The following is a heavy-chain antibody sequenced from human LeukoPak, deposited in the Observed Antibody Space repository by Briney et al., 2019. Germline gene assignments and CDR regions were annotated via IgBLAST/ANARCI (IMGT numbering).Heavy chain of an antibody. CDR2: ISGSGGST. D-gene: IGHD6-13*01. Sequence: GGSLRLSCTASGFTFTSYAMSGVRQAPGKGLEWVSAISGSGGSTYYADSVKGRFTISRDNSKNTLYLQMNSLRAEDTAVYYCAKPRPSYSSSWYDHWGQGTLVTVSS. CDR3: AKPRPSYSSSWYDH. CDR1: GFTFTSYA. V-gene: IGHV3-23*01. J-gene: IGHJ5*02.